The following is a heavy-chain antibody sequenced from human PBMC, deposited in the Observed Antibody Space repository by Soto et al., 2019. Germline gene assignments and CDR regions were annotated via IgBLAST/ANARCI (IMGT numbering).Heavy chain of an antibody. CDR2: ITGSSSYI. Sequence: EVPLVESGGGLVKPGGSLRLSCAASGFTFSSYSMNWVRQAPGKGLEWVSSITGSSSYIYYADSVKGRFTISRDNAKNSLYLRMNSLRAEDTAVYYCARDVYYYDSSAYWAYWGQGTLVTVSS. CDR1: GFTFSSYS. J-gene: IGHJ4*02. D-gene: IGHD3-22*01. CDR3: ARDVYYYDSSAYWAY. V-gene: IGHV3-21*02.